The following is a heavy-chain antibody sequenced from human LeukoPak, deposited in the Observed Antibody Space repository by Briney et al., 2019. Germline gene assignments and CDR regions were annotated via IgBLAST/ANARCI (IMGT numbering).Heavy chain of an antibody. CDR2: IHYGGSDK. J-gene: IGHJ4*02. Sequence: GGSLRLSCAASGFTFSSYGMHWVRQAPGKGLEWVSFIHYGGSDKYYADSVKGRFTISRDNSKNTLYLQMNSLRVQDTAVYYCATSSAPGTTFDYWGQGTLVTVSS. V-gene: IGHV3-30*02. D-gene: IGHD1-14*01. CDR1: GFTFSSYG. CDR3: ATSSAPGTTFDY.